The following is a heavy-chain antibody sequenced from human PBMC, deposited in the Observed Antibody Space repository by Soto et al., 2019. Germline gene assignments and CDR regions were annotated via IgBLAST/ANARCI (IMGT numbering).Heavy chain of an antibody. CDR1: GGSISSGDYY. CDR2: IYYTGTT. CDR3: ARGAWFHP. J-gene: IGHJ5*02. V-gene: IGHV4-30-4*01. Sequence: SGTLSLTCTVSGGSISSGDYYWNWIRQPPGKGLEWIGYIYYTGTTKYNPSLKSRATLSVDTAKNRFSLNLTSLTAADTAVYYCARGAWFHPWGQGTLVTVSS.